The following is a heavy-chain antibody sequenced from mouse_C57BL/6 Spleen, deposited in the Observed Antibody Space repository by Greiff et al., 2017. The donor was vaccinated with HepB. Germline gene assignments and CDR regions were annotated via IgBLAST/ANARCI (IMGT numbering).Heavy chain of an antibody. CDR2: ILPGSGST. CDR1: GYTFTGYW. CDR3: ASYGVGSPFDY. D-gene: IGHD1-1*01. V-gene: IGHV1-9*01. Sequence: VQGVESGAELMKPGASVKLSCKATGYTFTGYWIEWVKQRPGHGLEWIGEILPGSGSTNYNEKFKGKATFTADTSSNTAYMQLGSLTTEDSAIYYCASYGVGSPFDYWGQGTTLTVSS. J-gene: IGHJ2*01.